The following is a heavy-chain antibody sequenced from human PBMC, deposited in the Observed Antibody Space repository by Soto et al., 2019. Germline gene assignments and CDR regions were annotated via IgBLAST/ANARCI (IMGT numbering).Heavy chain of an antibody. D-gene: IGHD6-13*01. Sequence: PSETLSLTCAVYGGSFSGYYWTWIRQPPGKGLEWIGYIYYSENTYSNPSLKSRVGISGDTSRNQFSLRLSSVTAADTSVYYCARAKAPLYSSSWYWFDPWGQGTLVTVSS. CDR1: GGSFSGYY. CDR2: IYYSENT. CDR3: ARAKAPLYSSSWYWFDP. J-gene: IGHJ5*02. V-gene: IGHV4-34*09.